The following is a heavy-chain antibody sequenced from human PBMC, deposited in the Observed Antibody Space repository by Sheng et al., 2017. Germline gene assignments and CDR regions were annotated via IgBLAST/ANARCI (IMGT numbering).Heavy chain of an antibody. Sequence: EVQLVESGGGLVQPGGTLRLSCAASGFTFSSYGMSWVRQAPGKGLEWVSAISGSGGSTYYADSVKGRFTISRDNSKNTLYLQMNSLRAEDTAVYYCAKRKRSSSWFIDYWGQGTLVTVSS. J-gene: IGHJ4*02. CDR2: ISGSGGST. CDR1: GFTFSSYG. D-gene: IGHD6-13*01. V-gene: IGHV3-23*04. CDR3: AKRKRSSSWFIDY.